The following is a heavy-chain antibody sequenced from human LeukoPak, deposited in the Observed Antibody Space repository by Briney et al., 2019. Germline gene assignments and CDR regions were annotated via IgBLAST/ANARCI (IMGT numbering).Heavy chain of an antibody. J-gene: IGHJ6*03. D-gene: IGHD1-26*01. CDR1: GGSISSYY. CDR3: AGVRSGSYLAPYYYYMDV. Sequence: SETLSLTCTVSGGSISSYYWSWIRQPPGKGLEWIGYIYYSGSTNYNLSLKSRVTMSVDTSKNQFSLKLSSVTAADTAVYYCAGVRSGSYLAPYYYYMDVWGKGTTVTVSS. V-gene: IGHV4-59*12. CDR2: IYYSGST.